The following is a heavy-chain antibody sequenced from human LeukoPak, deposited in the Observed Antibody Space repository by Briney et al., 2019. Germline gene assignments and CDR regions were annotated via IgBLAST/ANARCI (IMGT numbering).Heavy chain of an antibody. CDR3: ARDFYTMVRGVHPATLDY. J-gene: IGHJ4*02. V-gene: IGHV1-18*01. D-gene: IGHD3-10*01. CDR1: GYTFTSYG. CDR2: SSAYNGNT. Sequence: ASVKVSCKASGYTFTSYGISWVRQAPGQGLEWMGWSSAYNGNTNYAQKLQGRVTMTTDTSTSTAYMELRSLRSDDTAVYYCARDFYTMVRGVHPATLDYWGQGTLVTVSS.